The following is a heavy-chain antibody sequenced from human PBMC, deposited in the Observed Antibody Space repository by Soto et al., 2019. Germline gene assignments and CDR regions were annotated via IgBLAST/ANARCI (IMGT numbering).Heavy chain of an antibody. CDR3: ARDLGETTVTTSAFDI. CDR2: ISAYNGNT. V-gene: IGHV1-18*01. Sequence: QVPLVQSGAEVKKPGASVKVSCKASGYTFTSYGISWVRQAPGHGLEWMGWISAYNGNTNYAQKLQGRVTMTTDTSTSTAYMELRSLRSDDTAVYYCARDLGETTVTTSAFDIWGQGTMVTVSS. CDR1: GYTFTSYG. J-gene: IGHJ3*02. D-gene: IGHD4-17*01.